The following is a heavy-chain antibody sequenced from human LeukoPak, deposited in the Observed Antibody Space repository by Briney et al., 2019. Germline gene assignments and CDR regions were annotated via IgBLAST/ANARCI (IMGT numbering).Heavy chain of an antibody. D-gene: IGHD5-18*01. CDR1: GYTFTSYY. CDR2: INPSGGST. CDR3: ARAWDTAMVKTVMNYYYMDV. V-gene: IGHV1-46*01. Sequence: ASVKVSCKASGYTFTSYYMHWVRQAPGQGLEWMGIINPSGGSTSYAQKFQGRVTMTRDTSTSTVYMELSSLRSEDTAVYYRARAWDTAMVKTVMNYYYMDVWGKGTTVTVSS. J-gene: IGHJ6*03.